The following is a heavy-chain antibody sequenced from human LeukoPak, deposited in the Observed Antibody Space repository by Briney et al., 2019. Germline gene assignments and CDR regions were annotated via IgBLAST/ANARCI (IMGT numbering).Heavy chain of an antibody. J-gene: IGHJ6*03. CDR2: IQDDESNK. D-gene: IGHD2-8*01. CDR3: AKQMAERPHYYYMDV. V-gene: IGHV3-30*02. Sequence: GGSLRLSCAASGFIFSSFGMHWVRQAPGKGLEWVAFIQDDESNKFYADSVKGRFTISRDNSKNTLFLQMNSLRPEDTALYYCAKQMAERPHYYYMDVWGKGTTVTVSS. CDR1: GFIFSSFG.